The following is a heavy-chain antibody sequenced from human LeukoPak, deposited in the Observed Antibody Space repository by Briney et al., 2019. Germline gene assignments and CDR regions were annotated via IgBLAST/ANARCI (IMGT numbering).Heavy chain of an antibody. Sequence: GGSLRLSCAASGFTFSSYAMSWVRQAPGKGLEWVSAISGSGGSTYYADSVKGRFTISRDNSKNTLYLQMNSLRAEDTAVYYCARDTSDGYNYYYYGMDVWGQGTTVTVSS. D-gene: IGHD5-24*01. CDR2: ISGSGGST. V-gene: IGHV3-23*01. CDR1: GFTFSSYA. CDR3: ARDTSDGYNYYYYGMDV. J-gene: IGHJ6*02.